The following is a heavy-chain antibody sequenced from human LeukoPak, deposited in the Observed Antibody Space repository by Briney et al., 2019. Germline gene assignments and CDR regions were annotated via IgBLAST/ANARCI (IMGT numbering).Heavy chain of an antibody. V-gene: IGHV4-31*03. CDR1: GASISSRSYY. CDR3: ARVFYDFWSGGFDP. CDR2: IYYSGNT. D-gene: IGHD3-3*01. J-gene: IGHJ5*02. Sequence: SETLSLTCTVSGASISSRSYYWSWIRQHPGKGLEWIGYIYYSGNTYYNPSLKSRVTISVDTSKNQFSLKLSSVTAADTAVHYYARVFYDFWSGGFDPWGQGTLVTVSS.